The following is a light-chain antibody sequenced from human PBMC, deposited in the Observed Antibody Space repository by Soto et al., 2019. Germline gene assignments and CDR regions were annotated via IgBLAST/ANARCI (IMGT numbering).Light chain of an antibody. CDR1: QSVRSSS. CDR2: GAS. Sequence: EIVLTQSPGTLSLSPGERASLSCRASQSVRSSSLAWYQQKPGQPPRLLIYGASSRATGIPDRFSGSGSGTDFTLTISRLEPEDFAVYFCQQYGDSPDTDRWTFGPGTTVDIK. CDR3: QQYGDSPDTDRWT. V-gene: IGKV3-20*01. J-gene: IGKJ1*01.